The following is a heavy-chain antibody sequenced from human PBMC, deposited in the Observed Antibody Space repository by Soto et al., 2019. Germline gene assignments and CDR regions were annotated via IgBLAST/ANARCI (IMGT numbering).Heavy chain of an antibody. CDR1: GYTFTSYG. CDR3: ARVGSSWSRYYYGMDV. V-gene: IGHV1-18*01. D-gene: IGHD6-13*01. CDR2: ISAYNGNT. J-gene: IGHJ6*02. Sequence: QVQLVQSGAEVKKPGASVKVSCKASGYTFTSYGISWVRQAPGQGLEWMGWISAYNGNTNYAQKLQGTATMTTDTPTSTAYTELRSLRSDATAVYYCARVGSSWSRYYYGMDVWGQGTTVTVSS.